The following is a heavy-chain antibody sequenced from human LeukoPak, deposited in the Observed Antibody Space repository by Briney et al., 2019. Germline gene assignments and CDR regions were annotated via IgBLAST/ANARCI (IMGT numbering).Heavy chain of an antibody. V-gene: IGHV3-74*01. J-gene: IGHJ4*02. Sequence: GGSLRLSCAASGFTFSSYWMHWVRQAPGKGLVWVSRINTDGSSTSYADSVKGRFTISRDNAKNSLYLQMNSLRAEDTAVYYCATYYGSGGYWGQGTLVTVSS. CDR3: ATYYGSGGY. CDR1: GFTFSSYW. D-gene: IGHD3-10*01. CDR2: INTDGSST.